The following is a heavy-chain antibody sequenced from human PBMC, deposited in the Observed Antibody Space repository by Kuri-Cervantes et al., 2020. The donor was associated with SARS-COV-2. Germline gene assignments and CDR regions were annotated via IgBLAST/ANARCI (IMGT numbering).Heavy chain of an antibody. D-gene: IGHD2-2*01. V-gene: IGHV3-21*01. J-gene: IGHJ4*02. CDR2: ISGSGSYI. CDR1: GFTFSGYT. CDR3: AKGLGYCSSTSCYEFDY. Sequence: GGSLRLSCVATGFTFSGYTMNWVRQAPGKALQWVSSISGSGSYIYYADSVKGRFTISRDNSKNTLYLQMNSLRAEDTAVYYCAKGLGYCSSTSCYEFDYWGQGTLVTVSS.